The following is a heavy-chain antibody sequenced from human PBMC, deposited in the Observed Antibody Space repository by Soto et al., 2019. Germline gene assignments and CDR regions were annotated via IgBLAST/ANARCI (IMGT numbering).Heavy chain of an antibody. CDR1: GGSFTSYA. Sequence: QVQLVQSGSEVKKPGSSVKVSCQASGGSFTSYAFSWVRQAPGQGLEWVGGIIPLFGTPNYAQKFQGRVTISADRSTNTAYLDLTGLTSEDTAVYFCARDPRPHFSTWDTGVWFDTWGQGTLVIVSS. CDR3: ARDPRPHFSTWDTGVWFDT. D-gene: IGHD3-3*02. J-gene: IGHJ5*02. V-gene: IGHV1-69*06. CDR2: IIPLFGTP.